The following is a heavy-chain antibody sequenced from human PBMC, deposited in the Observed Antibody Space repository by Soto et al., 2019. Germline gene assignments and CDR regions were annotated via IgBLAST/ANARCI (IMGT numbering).Heavy chain of an antibody. CDR2: LIPIFGTA. CDR3: ARSPWVTMVRGDPTCYFDL. J-gene: IGHJ2*01. Sequence: QVQLVQSGAEVKKPGSSVKVSCKASGGTFSSYAISWVRQAPGQGLEWMGGLIPIFGTANYAQKFQGRVTITVKGSKSTASTELRGLSSDDTPVYYCARSPWVTMVRGDPTCYFDLWGRGAMVTVSS. CDR1: GGTFSSYA. V-gene: IGHV1-69*12. D-gene: IGHD3-10*01.